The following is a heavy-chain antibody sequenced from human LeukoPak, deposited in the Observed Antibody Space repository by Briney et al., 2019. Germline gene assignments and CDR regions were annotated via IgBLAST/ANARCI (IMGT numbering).Heavy chain of an antibody. CDR1: GFTFSSYG. D-gene: IGHD2-2*02. J-gene: IGHJ5*02. Sequence: PGRCLRLSCAASGFTFSSYGMHWVRQAPGKGLEWVAVISYDGSNKYYADSVKGRFTISRDNSENTLYLQMNSLRAEDTAVYYCAKDIVPAAIVGWFDPWGQGTLVTVSS. CDR3: AKDIVPAAIVGWFDP. CDR2: ISYDGSNK. V-gene: IGHV3-30*18.